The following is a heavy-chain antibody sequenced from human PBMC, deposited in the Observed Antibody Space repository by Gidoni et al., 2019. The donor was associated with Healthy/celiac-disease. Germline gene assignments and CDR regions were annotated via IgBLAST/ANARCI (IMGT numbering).Heavy chain of an antibody. D-gene: IGHD3-22*01. Sequence: QVQLQESGPGLVKPSETLSLTCTVSGGSISSYYWSWIRQPPGKGLEWIGYIYYSGSTNYNPSLKSRVTISVDTSKNQFSLKLSSVTAADTAVYYCARGDSSGYDAYYFDYWGQGTLVTVSS. V-gene: IGHV4-59*01. J-gene: IGHJ4*02. CDR2: IYYSGST. CDR1: GGSISSYY. CDR3: ARGDSSGYDAYYFDY.